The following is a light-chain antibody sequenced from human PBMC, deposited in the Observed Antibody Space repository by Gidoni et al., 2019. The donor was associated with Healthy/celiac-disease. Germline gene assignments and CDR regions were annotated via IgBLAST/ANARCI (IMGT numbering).Light chain of an antibody. V-gene: IGLV3-10*01. CDR2: EDS. CDR3: YSTDSSGNHRV. J-gene: IGLJ3*02. CDR1: ALPKKY. Sequence: SYELTPPPSVSVSPGQTARLTCSGGALPKKYAYWSPQKSGQAPVLVIYEDSKRPSGIPERFSGSSSGTMATLTISGAQVEDEADYYCYSTDSSGNHRVFGGGTKLTVL.